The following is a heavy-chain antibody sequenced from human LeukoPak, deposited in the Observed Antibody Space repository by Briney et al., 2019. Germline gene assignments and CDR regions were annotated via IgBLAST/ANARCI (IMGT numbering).Heavy chain of an antibody. CDR3: GRGGRGPDF. J-gene: IGHJ4*03. V-gene: IGHV3-74*01. CDR1: GFTFSTFW. Sequence: GALRLSCATSGFTFSTFWMHWVRQAPGKGLVWVSRINSDGSSTNYADSVKGRFTISRDNANNTLYLQMSGVRVDGTAVYYCGRGGRGPDFWGQGTPVTVSS. D-gene: IGHD3/OR15-3a*01. CDR2: INSDGSST.